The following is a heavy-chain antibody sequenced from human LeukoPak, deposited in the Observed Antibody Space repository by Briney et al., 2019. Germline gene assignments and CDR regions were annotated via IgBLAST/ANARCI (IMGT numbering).Heavy chain of an antibody. CDR1: GLILIGSA. Sequence: GGSLRLSCTASGLILIGSAMTWVRQAPGKGLEWVSAISSSGGDTIYTDSVKGRFTISRDNSKNTLYLQMNSLRAEDTAIYYCAKGGNSAPLDYWGQGTLVTVSS. V-gene: IGHV3-23*01. J-gene: IGHJ4*02. CDR3: AKGGNSAPLDY. CDR2: ISSSGGDT. D-gene: IGHD1-7*01.